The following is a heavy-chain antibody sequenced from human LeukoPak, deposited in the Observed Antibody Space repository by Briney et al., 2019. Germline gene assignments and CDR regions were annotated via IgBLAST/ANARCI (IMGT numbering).Heavy chain of an antibody. V-gene: IGHV4-39*07. D-gene: IGHD2-15*01. CDR3: ARGYCSGGSCYSYYYYNYMDV. CDR2: IHYSGST. CDR1: GCSISSSSYN. J-gene: IGHJ6*03. Sequence: SETLSLTCAVSGCSISSSSYNWGWIRQPPGKGLEWIGSIHYSGSTNYNPSLKSRVTISVDTSKNQFSLKLSSVTAADTTVYYCARGYCSGGSCYSYYYYNYMDVWGKGTTVTVSS.